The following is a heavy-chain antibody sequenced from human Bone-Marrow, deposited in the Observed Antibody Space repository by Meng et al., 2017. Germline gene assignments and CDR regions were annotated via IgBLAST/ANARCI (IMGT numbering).Heavy chain of an antibody. J-gene: IGHJ3*02. CDR2: INPSGGST. Sequence: ASVKVSCKASGYTFTSYYMHWVRQAPGQGLEWMGIINPSGGSTSYAQKFQGRVTMTRDTSTSTVYMELSSLRSEDTAVYYCARTRLREYSSGWCEDDAFDIWGQGTMVTVSS. CDR3: ARTRLREYSSGWCEDDAFDI. D-gene: IGHD6-19*01. CDR1: GYTFTSYY. V-gene: IGHV1-46*01.